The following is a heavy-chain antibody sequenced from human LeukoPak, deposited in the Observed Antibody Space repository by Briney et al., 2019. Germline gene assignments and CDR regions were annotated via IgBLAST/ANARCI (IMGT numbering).Heavy chain of an antibody. CDR3: AKIAAAGNFNDY. J-gene: IGHJ4*02. V-gene: IGHV3-23*01. D-gene: IGHD6-13*01. CDR2: VSGSGRGENT. CDR1: GFTFSSSA. Sequence: PGGSLRLSCAASGFTFSSSAMSWVRQAPGKGLEWVSNVSGSGRGENTYYADSVKGRFTISRDNSKNTLYLQMNSLRAEDTAVYYCAKIAAAGNFNDYWGQGTLVTVSS.